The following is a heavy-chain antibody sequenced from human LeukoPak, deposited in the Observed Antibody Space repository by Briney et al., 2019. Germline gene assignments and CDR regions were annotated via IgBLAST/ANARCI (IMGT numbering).Heavy chain of an antibody. CDR3: ARVEYYDSSGFAPDY. CDR1: GGSISSYY. J-gene: IGHJ4*02. Sequence: PSETLSLTCTVSGGSISSYYWSWIRQPAGKGLQWIGRIYNGGTANCNPSLKSRVTMSVDTSKNRLSLNLSSVTAADTAVYYCARVEYYDSSGFAPDYWGRGTLVTVSS. CDR2: IYNGGTA. V-gene: IGHV4-4*07. D-gene: IGHD3-22*01.